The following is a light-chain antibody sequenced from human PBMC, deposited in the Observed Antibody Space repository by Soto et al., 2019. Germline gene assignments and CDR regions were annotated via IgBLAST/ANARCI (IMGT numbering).Light chain of an antibody. Sequence: DIQMTQSPSSVSASVGDRVTLTCRASQDIKYWLAWYQQKAGKAPKLLIYAASSLQSGVPSRFSGSGSGTDFTLTISSLQPEDFATYYCQQANSLPRTFGQGTKVDIK. CDR3: QQANSLPRT. CDR2: AAS. J-gene: IGKJ1*01. V-gene: IGKV1-12*01. CDR1: QDIKYW.